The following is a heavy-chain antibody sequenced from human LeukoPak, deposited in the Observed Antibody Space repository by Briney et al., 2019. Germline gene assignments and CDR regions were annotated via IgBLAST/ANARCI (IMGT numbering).Heavy chain of an antibody. CDR1: GFTFSSYA. V-gene: IGHV3-23*01. J-gene: IGHJ3*02. D-gene: IGHD4-23*01. CDR3: AKGGNPFDAFDI. CDR2: INGGAYST. Sequence: PGGSLRLSCAASGFTFSSYAMTWVRQAPGKGLEWISAINGGAYSTSYADSVKGRFTISRDNSKNTLYLQMNSLRAEDTAVYYCAKGGNPFDAFDIWGQGTMVTVSS.